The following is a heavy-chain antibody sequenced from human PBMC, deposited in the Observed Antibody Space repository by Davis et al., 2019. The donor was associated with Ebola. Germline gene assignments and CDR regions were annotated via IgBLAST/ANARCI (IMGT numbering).Heavy chain of an antibody. Sequence: GESLKISCAASGFTFSSYAMSWVRQAPGKGLEWVSAISGSGGSTYYADSVKGRFTISRDNSKNTLYLQMNSLRAEDTAVYYCARSERWLQSGLGYWGQGTLVTVSS. CDR3: ARSERWLQSGLGY. J-gene: IGHJ4*02. D-gene: IGHD5-24*01. V-gene: IGHV3-23*01. CDR2: ISGSGGST. CDR1: GFTFSSYA.